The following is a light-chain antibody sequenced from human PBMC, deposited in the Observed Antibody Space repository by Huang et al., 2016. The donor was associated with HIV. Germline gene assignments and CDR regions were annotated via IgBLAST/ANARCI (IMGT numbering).Light chain of an antibody. CDR1: RDISTF. J-gene: IGKJ1*01. CDR2: AAS. CDR3: QKYDSAPRT. Sequence: MTQSPPSLSASIGDRVTLTCRASRDISTFLAWYQQKPGKPPRLLIYAASILHPGVPSRFSGGGSGTNFTLTISSLQPEDVANYYCQKYDSAPRTFGQGTKVEL. V-gene: IGKV1-27*01.